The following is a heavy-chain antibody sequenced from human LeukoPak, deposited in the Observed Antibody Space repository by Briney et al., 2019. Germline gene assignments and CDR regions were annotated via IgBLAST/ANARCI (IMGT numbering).Heavy chain of an antibody. CDR2: INPNSGGT. CDR3: ARVVRIAAAGTYYYYMDV. D-gene: IGHD6-13*01. Sequence: GASVKVSCKASGYTFTGYYMHWLRQAPGQGLEWMGWINPNSGGTKYAQKFQGRVTMTRDTSISTAYMELSRLRSDDTAVYYCARVVRIAAAGTYYYYMDVWGKGTTVTVSS. CDR1: GYTFTGYY. J-gene: IGHJ6*03. V-gene: IGHV1-2*02.